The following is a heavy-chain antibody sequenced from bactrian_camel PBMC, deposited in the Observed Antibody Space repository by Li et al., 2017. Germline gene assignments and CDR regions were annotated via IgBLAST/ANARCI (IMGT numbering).Heavy chain of an antibody. D-gene: IGHD3*01. CDR3: AAQRNEARCYAGSWYPASAAGGY. CDR1: GFTFSMSW. V-gene: IGHV3S26*01. CDR2: IDSDGST. Sequence: VQLVESGGGLVQPGGSLRLSCAASGFTFSMSWMYWVRQNLVKEREGVAAIDSDGSTSYADSVKGRFTISQDNAKNTLYLQMNDLKPEDTAVYFCAAQRNEARCYAGSWYPASAAGGYWGQGTQVTVS. J-gene: IGHJ4*01.